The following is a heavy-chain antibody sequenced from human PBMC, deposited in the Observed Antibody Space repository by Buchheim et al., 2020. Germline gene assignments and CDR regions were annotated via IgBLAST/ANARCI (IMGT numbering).Heavy chain of an antibody. D-gene: IGHD6-19*01. J-gene: IGHJ4*02. Sequence: QLQLQESGPGLVKPSETLSLTCTVSGGSIVSSSYFWGWIRQPPGKGLEWIGSIYYRGSTYYNPSLKSRVTISIDTSKKQFSLNLSSVTAADTAVYYCARLAVAGTYYFDSWGQGTL. CDR2: IYYRGST. CDR3: ARLAVAGTYYFDS. V-gene: IGHV4-39*01. CDR1: GGSIVSSSYF.